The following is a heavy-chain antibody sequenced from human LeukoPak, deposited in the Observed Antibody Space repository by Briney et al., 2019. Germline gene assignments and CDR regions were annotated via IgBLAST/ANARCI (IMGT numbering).Heavy chain of an antibody. CDR1: GFTFSSYW. V-gene: IGHV3-7*01. CDR2: IKQDGSEK. D-gene: IGHD3-9*01. J-gene: IGHJ4*02. Sequence: GGSLRLSCAASGFTFSSYWMSWVRQAPGKGLEWVANIKQDGSEKYYVDSVKGRITISRDNAKNSLYLQMNSLRAEDTAVYYCALGYDILTGYYWGQGTLVTVSS. CDR3: ALGYDILTGYY.